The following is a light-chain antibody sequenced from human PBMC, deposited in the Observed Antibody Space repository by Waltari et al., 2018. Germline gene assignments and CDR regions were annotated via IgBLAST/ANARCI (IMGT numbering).Light chain of an antibody. Sequence: SALTQPPSASGSPGQSVSISCTGTSSDVGAYNYVSWYQQHPGNAPRLMIYEVTKRPSGGPDRVSGSKSGKPASLTVSGLQTEDEADYYCCSYTDRSTMVFGAGTKLTVL. V-gene: IGLV2-8*01. J-gene: IGLJ3*02. CDR1: SSDVGAYNY. CDR2: EVT. CDR3: CSYTDRSTMV.